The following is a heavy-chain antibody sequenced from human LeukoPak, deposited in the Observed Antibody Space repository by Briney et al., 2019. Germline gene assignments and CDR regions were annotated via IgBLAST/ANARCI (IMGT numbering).Heavy chain of an antibody. Sequence: GSLRLSCAAYGFTFSSYWMSWVRQAPGKGLEWVANIKQDGSEKYYVDSVKGRLTISRDNAKNSMYLQMNSLRAEDTAVYFCAIKSVPLECYGSDVWGQGTSVIVSS. D-gene: IGHD3-3*01. V-gene: IGHV3-7*03. J-gene: IGHJ6*02. CDR3: AIKSVPLECYGSDV. CDR2: IKQDGSEK. CDR1: GFTFSSYW.